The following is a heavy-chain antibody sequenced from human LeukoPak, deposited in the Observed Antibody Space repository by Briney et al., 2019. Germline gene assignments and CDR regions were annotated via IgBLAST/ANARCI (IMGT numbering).Heavy chain of an antibody. Sequence: ASVKVSCKASGYTFTGYYMHWVRQAPGQGLEWMGWINPNSGGTNYAQKFQGRVTMTRDTSISTAYMELSRLRSDDTAVYYCARDYYSDSSGYSKNQLTDANWGQGTLVTVSS. CDR1: GYTFTGYY. D-gene: IGHD3-22*01. CDR3: ARDYYSDSSGYSKNQLTDAN. CDR2: INPNSGGT. V-gene: IGHV1-2*02. J-gene: IGHJ4*02.